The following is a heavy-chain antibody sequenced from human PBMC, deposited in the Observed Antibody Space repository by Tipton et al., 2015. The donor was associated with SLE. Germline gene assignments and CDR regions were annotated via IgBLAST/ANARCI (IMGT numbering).Heavy chain of an antibody. CDR3: GRGRYDYIWESYRSCFDY. V-gene: IGHV4-34*01. CDR1: GGSFSGYC. Sequence: LRLSCAVYGGSFSGYCWSWIRQPPGKGLEWMGEINHSGSTNYNPSLKSRVTISVDTSKNQFSLKLSSVTAADTAVYYCGRGRYDYIWESYRSCFDYWGQGTLVTVSS. CDR2: INHSGST. J-gene: IGHJ4*02. D-gene: IGHD3-16*02.